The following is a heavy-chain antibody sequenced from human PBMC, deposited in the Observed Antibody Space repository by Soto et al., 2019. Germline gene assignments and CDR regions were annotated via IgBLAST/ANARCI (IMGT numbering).Heavy chain of an antibody. D-gene: IGHD1-26*01. CDR3: ASFRYNGYYGMDV. J-gene: IGHJ6*02. Sequence: SVKVSCKASGGTFSSYAISWVRQAPGQGLEWMGGIIPIFGTAKYSQKFQGRVTITRDTSASTAYMELSSLRSEDTAVYYCASFRYNGYYGMDVWGQGTTVTVSS. CDR1: GGTFSSYA. V-gene: IGHV1-69*05. CDR2: IIPIFGTA.